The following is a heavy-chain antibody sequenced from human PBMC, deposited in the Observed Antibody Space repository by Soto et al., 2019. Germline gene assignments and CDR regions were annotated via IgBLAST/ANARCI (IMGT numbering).Heavy chain of an antibody. V-gene: IGHV4-31*03. CDR2: IYYSGST. Sequence: SETLSLTCTVSGGSISSGGYYWSWIRQHPGKGLGWIGYIYYSGSTYYNPSLKSRVTISVDTSKNQFSLKLSSVTAADTAVYYCARDFTIFGVVSHFDYWGQGTLVTVSS. CDR3: ARDFTIFGVVSHFDY. J-gene: IGHJ4*02. D-gene: IGHD3-3*01. CDR1: GGSISSGGYY.